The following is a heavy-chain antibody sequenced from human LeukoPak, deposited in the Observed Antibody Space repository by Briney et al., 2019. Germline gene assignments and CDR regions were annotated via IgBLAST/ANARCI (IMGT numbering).Heavy chain of an antibody. V-gene: IGHV4-59*08. CDR1: GGSIGSYY. Sequence: ETLSLTCSVXGGSIGSYYWSWIRQPPGKGLEWIGNIYYSGSTNYNPSLKSRVTISVDTSKSQFSLQLSSVTAADTAVYYCARGGSYYGYWGQGTLVTVSS. CDR2: IYYSGST. D-gene: IGHD1-26*01. CDR3: ARGGSYYGY. J-gene: IGHJ4*02.